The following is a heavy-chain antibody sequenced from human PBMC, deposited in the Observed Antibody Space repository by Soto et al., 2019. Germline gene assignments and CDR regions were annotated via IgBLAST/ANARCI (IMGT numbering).Heavy chain of an antibody. CDR1: GGSVSSNSYY. V-gene: IGHV4-39*01. D-gene: IGHD5-18*01. J-gene: IGHJ6*02. Sequence: SETLSLTCTVSGGSVSSNSYYWGWIRQPPGKGLEWIGSIYYSGSTYYSPSLKSRVTISADTSKNQFSLKLSSVTAADTAVYYCARHGSNSLSLSSYYYYALDVWGQGTTVTVSS. CDR2: IYYSGST. CDR3: ARHGSNSLSLSSYYYYALDV.